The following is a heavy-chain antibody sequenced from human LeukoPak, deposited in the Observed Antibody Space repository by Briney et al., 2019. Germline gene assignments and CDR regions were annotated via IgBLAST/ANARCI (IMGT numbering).Heavy chain of an antibody. Sequence: GGSLRLSCAASGFTFSNYNMNWVRQAPGKGLVWVSRIQSDGSTTSYADSVKGRFTISRDNAKSTLYLQMNSLRAEDTAVYYCARDGYYYNNSGYYAFDIWGQGTMVTVSS. J-gene: IGHJ3*02. CDR1: GFTFSNYN. D-gene: IGHD3-22*01. CDR3: ARDGYYYNNSGYYAFDI. CDR2: IQSDGSTT. V-gene: IGHV3-74*01.